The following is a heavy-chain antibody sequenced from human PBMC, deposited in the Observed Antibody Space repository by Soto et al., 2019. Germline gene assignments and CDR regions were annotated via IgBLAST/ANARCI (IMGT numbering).Heavy chain of an antibody. D-gene: IGHD6-19*01. V-gene: IGHV1-69*01. CDR3: ARVFLDPDRVSLAGTAEFDP. CDR1: GGTFSSYA. Sequence: QVQLVQSGAEVKKPGSSVKVSCKASGGTFSSYAISWVRQAPGQGLEWMGGIIPIFGTANYAQKFQGRVTITADESTSTAYMELSSLRSEDTAVYYCARVFLDPDRVSLAGTAEFDPWGQGTLVTVSS. J-gene: IGHJ5*02. CDR2: IIPIFGTA.